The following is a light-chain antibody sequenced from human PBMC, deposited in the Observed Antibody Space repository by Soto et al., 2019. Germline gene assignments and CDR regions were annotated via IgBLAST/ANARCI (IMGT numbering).Light chain of an antibody. Sequence: DIQMTQSPSFLSASVGDRVTITCRASQRIDNFLNWYQQKPGKAPKLLIYGASSLQSGVPSRFSGSGSGTDFTLTITSLQPEDSATYLCQQRYKTSLSSFGQGTKVEIK. V-gene: IGKV1-39*01. CDR2: GAS. CDR3: QQRYKTSLSS. J-gene: IGKJ2*01. CDR1: QRIDNF.